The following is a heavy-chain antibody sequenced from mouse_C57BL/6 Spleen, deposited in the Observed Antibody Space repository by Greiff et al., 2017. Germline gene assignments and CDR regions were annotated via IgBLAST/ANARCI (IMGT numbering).Heavy chain of an antibody. J-gene: IGHJ4*01. CDR2: IYPGDGDT. Sequence: VQLQQSGPELVKPGASVKISCKASGYAFSSSWMNWVKQRPGKGLEWIGRIYPGDGDTNYNGKFKGKATLTADKSSSTAYMQLSSLTSEDSAVYFCARSPITTVVAKRDYYAMDYWGQGTSVTVSS. D-gene: IGHD1-1*01. V-gene: IGHV1-82*01. CDR1: GYAFSSSW. CDR3: ARSPITTVVAKRDYYAMDY.